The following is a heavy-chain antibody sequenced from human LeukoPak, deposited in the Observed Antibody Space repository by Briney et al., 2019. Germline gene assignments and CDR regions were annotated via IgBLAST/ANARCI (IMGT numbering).Heavy chain of an antibody. CDR1: GLTFSTSG. J-gene: IGHJ4*02. D-gene: IGHD1-14*01. CDR3: ATETNGRHYDY. Sequence: GGSLRLSCTTSGLTFSTSGFNWVRQAPGKGLEWVASIGPTGFDRYHADSIKGRFTISRDNANNFLYLQTDSLRAEDTAVYYCATETNGRHYDYWGQGTLLTVSS. CDR2: IGPTGFDR. V-gene: IGHV3-21*06.